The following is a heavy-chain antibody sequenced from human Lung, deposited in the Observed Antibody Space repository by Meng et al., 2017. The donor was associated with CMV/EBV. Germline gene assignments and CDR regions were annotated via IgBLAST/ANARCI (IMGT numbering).Heavy chain of an antibody. D-gene: IGHD1-26*01. V-gene: IGHV4-4*02. J-gene: IGHJ4*02. CDR2: IDDSGST. CDR1: GVSISSNIR. CDR3: ARGKQDAWELLAY. Sequence: QGELPESGQGPVKPSGTLSLTCGVSGVSISSNIRWTWVRQPPGKGLEWIGDIDDSGSTNYNPSLNSRISISLDKSKNHFSLKVNSVTAADTAVYYCARGKQDAWELLAYWGQGALVTVSS.